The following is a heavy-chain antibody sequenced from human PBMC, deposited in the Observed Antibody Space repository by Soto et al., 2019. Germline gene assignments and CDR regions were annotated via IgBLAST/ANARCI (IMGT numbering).Heavy chain of an antibody. CDR3: ARRTGYYGPYGMDV. CDR1: GGSISSGDYY. D-gene: IGHD3-9*01. Sequence: SETLSLTCTVSGGSISSGDYYWSWIRQPPGKGLEWIGYIYYSGSTYYNPSLKSRVTISVDTSKNQFSLKLSSMTAADTAVYYCARRTGYYGPYGMDVWGQGTTVTVSS. CDR2: IYYSGST. J-gene: IGHJ6*02. V-gene: IGHV4-30-4*01.